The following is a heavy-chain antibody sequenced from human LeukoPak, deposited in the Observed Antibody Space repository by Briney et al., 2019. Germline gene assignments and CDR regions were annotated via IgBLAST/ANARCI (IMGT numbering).Heavy chain of an antibody. V-gene: IGHV1-69-2*01. CDR2: VDPEDGET. CDR3: ARGTYYYDSSGYFDY. Sequence: ASVKISCKVSGYTFTDYYMHWVQQAPGKGLEWMGLVDPEDGETIYAEKFQGRVTMTRDTSISTAYMELSRLRSDDTAVYYCARGTYYYDSSGYFDYWGQGTLVTVSS. J-gene: IGHJ4*02. CDR1: GYTFTDYY. D-gene: IGHD3-22*01.